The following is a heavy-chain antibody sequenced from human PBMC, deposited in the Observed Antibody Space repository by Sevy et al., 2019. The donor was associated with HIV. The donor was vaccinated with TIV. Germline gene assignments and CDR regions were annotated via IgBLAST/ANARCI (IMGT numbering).Heavy chain of an antibody. J-gene: IGHJ6*02. D-gene: IGHD2-15*01. V-gene: IGHV3-48*02. CDR2: ISSSSSTV. CDR1: GFTFSKYS. CDR3: ARDLRMVVSPPPRYFYFYGMDV. Sequence: GGSLRLSCVASGFTFSKYSMNWVRQAPGKGLEWVSFISSSSSTVYYADSVRGRFTISRDNAMNSLYLQMNSLRDEDMAVYYCARDLRMVVSPPPRYFYFYGMDVWGQGTTVTVSS.